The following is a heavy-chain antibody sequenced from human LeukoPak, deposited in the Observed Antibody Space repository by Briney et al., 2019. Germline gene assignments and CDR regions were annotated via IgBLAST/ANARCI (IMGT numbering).Heavy chain of an antibody. CDR1: GGTFSSYA. Sequence: SVKVSCKASGGTFSSYAISWVRQAPGQGLEWMGGIIPIFGTANYAQKFQGRVTITADESTSTAYMELSSLRSEDTAVYYCATPRRSYDSSGHAFDIWGQGTMVTVSS. V-gene: IGHV1-69*13. D-gene: IGHD3-22*01. CDR2: IIPIFGTA. J-gene: IGHJ3*02. CDR3: ATPRRSYDSSGHAFDI.